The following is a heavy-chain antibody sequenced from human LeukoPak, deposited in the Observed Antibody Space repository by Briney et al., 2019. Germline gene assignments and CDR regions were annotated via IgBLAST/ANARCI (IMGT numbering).Heavy chain of an antibody. CDR2: IIPIFGTA. CDR3: ARGAKVDGLGRVYFDY. Sequence: SVKVSCKASGYTFNSYGISWVRQAPGQGLEWMGGIIPIFGTANYAQKFQGRVTITTDESTSTAYMELSSLRSEDTAVYYCARGAKVDGLGRVYFDYWGQGTLVTVSS. J-gene: IGHJ4*02. V-gene: IGHV1-69*05. CDR1: GYTFNSYG. D-gene: IGHD3-9*01.